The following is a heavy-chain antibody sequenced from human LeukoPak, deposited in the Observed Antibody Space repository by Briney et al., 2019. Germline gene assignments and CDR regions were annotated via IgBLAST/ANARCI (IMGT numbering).Heavy chain of an antibody. CDR2: INYSGST. Sequence: PSETLSLTCTVSGGSIRSYYWSWLRQPPGKGLEWIGYINYSGSTGYNPSLRSRVTISVDTSKNQFSLKLSSVTAADTAVYYCTSSTTGGWFDPWGQGTLVTVSS. CDR3: TSSTTGGWFDP. CDR1: GGSIRSYY. J-gene: IGHJ5*02. V-gene: IGHV4-59*01. D-gene: IGHD2/OR15-2a*01.